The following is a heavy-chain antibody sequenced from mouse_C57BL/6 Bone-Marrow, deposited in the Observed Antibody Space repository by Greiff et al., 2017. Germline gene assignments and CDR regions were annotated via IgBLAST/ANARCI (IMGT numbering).Heavy chain of an antibody. CDR3: ARVTYYYGSSYFDY. J-gene: IGHJ2*01. Sequence: QVQLQQPGAELARPGASVKLSCKASGYTFTSYGISWVKQRTGQGLEWIGEIYPRSCNTYYNEKFKGKATLTADKASSTAYMELRSLTSEDSAVYFCARVTYYYGSSYFDYWGQGTTLTVSS. D-gene: IGHD1-1*01. CDR1: GYTFTSYG. CDR2: IYPRSCNT. V-gene: IGHV1-81*01.